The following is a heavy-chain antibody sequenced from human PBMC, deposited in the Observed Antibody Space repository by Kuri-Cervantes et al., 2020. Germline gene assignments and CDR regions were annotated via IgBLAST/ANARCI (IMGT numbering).Heavy chain of an antibody. V-gene: IGHV4-39*07. Sequence: SETLSLTCAVSGGSISSSSYYWGWIRQSPGKGLEWIGEINHSGNTNYNPSLKSRVTISVDTSKNQFSLRLSSVTAADTAVYYCARDYSDYYDSSGYYDYWGQGTLVTVSS. CDR1: GGSISSSSYY. CDR2: INHSGNT. J-gene: IGHJ4*02. CDR3: ARDYSDYYDSSGYYDY. D-gene: IGHD3-22*01.